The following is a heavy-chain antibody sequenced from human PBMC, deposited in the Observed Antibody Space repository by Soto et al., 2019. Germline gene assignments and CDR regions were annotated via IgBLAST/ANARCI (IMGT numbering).Heavy chain of an antibody. CDR3: AKRVNSGSGSQFFDY. D-gene: IGHD3-10*01. J-gene: IGHJ4*02. Sequence: GGSLRLSCAASGFTFSSYSMSWVRQAPGKGLEWVSGFRSGGDDDTTYYADSVRGRFTISRDNSKNTLFLQMKSLRVEDTGIYYCAKRVNSGSGSQFFDYWGQGTLVTVSS. CDR2: FRSGGDDDTT. CDR1: GFTFSSYS. V-gene: IGHV3-23*01.